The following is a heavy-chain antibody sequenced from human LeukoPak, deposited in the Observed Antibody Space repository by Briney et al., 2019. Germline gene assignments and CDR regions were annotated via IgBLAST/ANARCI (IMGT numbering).Heavy chain of an antibody. J-gene: IGHJ4*02. V-gene: IGHV3-23*01. CDR1: GFTFSSYA. Sequence: GGSLRLSCAASGFTFSSYAMSWVRQAPGKGLEWVSAISGSGGSTYYADSVKGRFTISRDNSKNSLYLQMNSLRAEDTALYYCAKSAKCCDSPYFDYWGQGTLVTVSS. CDR3: AKSAKCCDSPYFDY. D-gene: IGHD2-21*02. CDR2: ISGSGGST.